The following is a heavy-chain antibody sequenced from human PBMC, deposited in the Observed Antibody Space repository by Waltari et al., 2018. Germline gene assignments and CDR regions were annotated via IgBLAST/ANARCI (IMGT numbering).Heavy chain of an antibody. CDR2: IYYSGST. D-gene: IGHD3-22*01. J-gene: IGHJ4*02. CDR1: GGSISSSSYY. CDR3: ARHYYDSSGYYRKGDYFDY. V-gene: IGHV4-39*01. Sequence: QLQLQESGPGLVKPSETLSLTCTVSGGSISSSSYYWGRIRQPPGQGLEWIGSIYYSGSTYYNPSLKRRVTISVDTSKNQFSLKLSSVTAADTAVYYCARHYYDSSGYYRKGDYFDYWGQGTLVTVSS.